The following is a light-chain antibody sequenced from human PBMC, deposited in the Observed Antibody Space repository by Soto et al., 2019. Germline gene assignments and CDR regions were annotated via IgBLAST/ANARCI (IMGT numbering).Light chain of an antibody. J-gene: IGKJ1*01. Sequence: AIQVTQSPSSLSASVGDRVTITCRASQDISSYLAWYQQKPGKAPELLIYAASTLQSGVPSRFSGSGSGTDFTLTISCLQSEDFATYYCQQYYSFPPTFGQGTKVDIK. CDR2: AAS. CDR1: QDISSY. V-gene: IGKV1-8*01. CDR3: QQYYSFPPT.